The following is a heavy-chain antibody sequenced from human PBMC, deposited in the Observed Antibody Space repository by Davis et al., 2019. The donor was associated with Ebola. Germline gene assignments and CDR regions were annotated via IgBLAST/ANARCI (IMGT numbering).Heavy chain of an antibody. D-gene: IGHD6-13*01. CDR3: ARDAAAGNLVYYGMDV. CDR1: GFTFSAHY. J-gene: IGHJ6*04. Sequence: GESLKISCAASGFTFSAHYMDWVRQAPGKGPEWVAIIKQDGGEKYYVDSVKGRFTISRDNAKNSLFLQMNSLRAEDTAVYYCARDAAAGNLVYYGMDVWGKGTTVTVSS. V-gene: IGHV3-7*01. CDR2: IKQDGGEK.